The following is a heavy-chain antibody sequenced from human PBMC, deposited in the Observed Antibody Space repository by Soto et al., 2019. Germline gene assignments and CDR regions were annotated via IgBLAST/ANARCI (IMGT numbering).Heavy chain of an antibody. CDR2: MNPNSGNT. Sequence: QVQLVQSGAEVKKPGASVKVSCKASGYTFTSYEINWVRQATGQGLEWMGWMNPNSGNTGDAQKFQGRVTMTRNTSTGTAYRELSSLRSEDTAVYYCARRLETSAWFAAFVYWGQGTLVTVSS. CDR1: GYTFTSYE. CDR3: ARRLETSAWFAAFVY. J-gene: IGHJ4*02. D-gene: IGHD3-10*01. V-gene: IGHV1-8*01.